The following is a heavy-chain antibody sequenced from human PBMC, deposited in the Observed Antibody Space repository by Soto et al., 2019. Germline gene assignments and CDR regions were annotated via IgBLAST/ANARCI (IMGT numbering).Heavy chain of an antibody. V-gene: IGHV4-34*01. CDR2: INHSGST. J-gene: IGHJ6*03. Sequence: SETLSLTCAVYGGSFSGYYWSWIRQPPGKGLEWIGEINHSGSTNYNPSLKSRVTISVDTSKNQFSLKLSSVTAADTAVYYCARALPLGYCSGGSCPAGYMDVWGKGTTVTVSS. CDR1: GGSFSGYY. D-gene: IGHD2-15*01. CDR3: ARALPLGYCSGGSCPAGYMDV.